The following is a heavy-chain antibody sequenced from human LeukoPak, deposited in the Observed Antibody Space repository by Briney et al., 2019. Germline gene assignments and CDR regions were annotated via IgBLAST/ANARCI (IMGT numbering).Heavy chain of an antibody. Sequence: GASVKVSCKASGYTFTSYYMHWVRQAPGQGLEWMGIINPSGGSTSYAQKFQGRVIMTRDTSTSTVYMELSSLRSEDTAVYYCAGDASPSMVRGVMGDYWGQGTLVTVSS. CDR3: AGDASPSMVRGVMGDY. CDR1: GYTFTSYY. V-gene: IGHV1-46*01. D-gene: IGHD3-10*01. J-gene: IGHJ4*02. CDR2: INPSGGST.